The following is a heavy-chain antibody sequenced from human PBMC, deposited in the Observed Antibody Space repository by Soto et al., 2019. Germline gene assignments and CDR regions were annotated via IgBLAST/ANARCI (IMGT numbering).Heavy chain of an antibody. Sequence: EVQLVESGGGLVKPGESLRLSCAASELTLSNVWMNWVRQAPGKGREWLGRIKTKSEGGTTDYAAPVKGRFTISRDDSKNMVYLQLSSLRTEDTGVYFCADIAVSHTRDSWGQGTLVIVSS. V-gene: IGHV3-15*01. CDR3: ADIAVSHTRDS. J-gene: IGHJ4*02. CDR2: IKTKSEGGTT. CDR1: ELTLSNVW. D-gene: IGHD6-19*01.